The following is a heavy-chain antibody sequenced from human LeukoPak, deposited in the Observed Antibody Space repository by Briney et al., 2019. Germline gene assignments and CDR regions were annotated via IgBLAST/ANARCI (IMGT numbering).Heavy chain of an antibody. Sequence: GGSLRLSCAASGFTFSSYWMHWVRQAPGKGLVWVSRINSDGSSTNYADSVKGRFTISRDNSKNTLYLQMNNLRAEDTAVYYCAKENSDDNSSSWYFDAFDIWGQGTKVTVSS. D-gene: IGHD6-13*01. CDR2: INSDGSST. CDR1: GFTFSSYW. CDR3: AKENSDDNSSSWYFDAFDI. J-gene: IGHJ3*02. V-gene: IGHV3-74*01.